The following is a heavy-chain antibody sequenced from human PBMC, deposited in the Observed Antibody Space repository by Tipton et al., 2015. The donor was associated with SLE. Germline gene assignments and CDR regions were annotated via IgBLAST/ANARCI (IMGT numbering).Heavy chain of an antibody. Sequence: LSLTCSVSNYSINSGYYWGWIRLPPGKGLEWIGSMYHSGSTYYNPSLKSRVTISVDTSKNQFSLKLSSVTAADTAVYYCARELRRVAVAATYYYGMDVWGQGTLVTVSS. CDR3: ARELRRVAVAATYYYGMDV. J-gene: IGHJ6*02. CDR2: MYHSGST. V-gene: IGHV4-38-2*02. CDR1: NYSINSGYY. D-gene: IGHD6-19*01.